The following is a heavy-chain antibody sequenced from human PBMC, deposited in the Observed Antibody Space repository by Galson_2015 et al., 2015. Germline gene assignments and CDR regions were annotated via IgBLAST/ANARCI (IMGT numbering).Heavy chain of an antibody. J-gene: IGHJ4*02. CDR1: GDSVSSNIVG. Sequence: CAISGDSVSSNIVGWNWIRQSPSSALEWLGRTEFRSSGGSDYAEADSRRVRFNTDTFRNKISLKVTSVTPEDAAVYFCARVPHLGRGLHSWGQGTQVTVSS. V-gene: IGHV6-1*01. D-gene: IGHD7-27*01. CDR3: ARVPHLGRGLHS. CDR2: TEFRSSGGS.